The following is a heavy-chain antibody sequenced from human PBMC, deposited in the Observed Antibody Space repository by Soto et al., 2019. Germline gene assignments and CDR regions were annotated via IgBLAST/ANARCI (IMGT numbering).Heavy chain of an antibody. Sequence: QVQLVESGGGVVQPGMSLRLSCADSGFTFSEYDMHWVRQAPGKGLEWVALISYLGTKTDYADSVKGRFTISRDNFKNSVHLQMNSLRAEDTAVYYCARDLGYYDSSGYFDYWGQGTLVTVSS. J-gene: IGHJ4*02. D-gene: IGHD3-22*01. CDR2: ISYLGTKT. CDR1: GFTFSEYD. V-gene: IGHV3-33*08. CDR3: ARDLGYYDSSGYFDY.